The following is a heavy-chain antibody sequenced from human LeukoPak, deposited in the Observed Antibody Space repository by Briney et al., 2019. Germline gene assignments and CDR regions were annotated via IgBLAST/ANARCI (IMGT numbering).Heavy chain of an antibody. CDR2: IWYDGSNK. D-gene: IGHD3-10*01. J-gene: IGHJ4*02. V-gene: IGHV3-33*01. CDR3: ARDVSGEIDY. CDR1: GFTFSSYG. Sequence: SGGSLRLSCAASGFTFSSYGMHWVRQAPGKGLEWVSVIWYDGSNKYYADSVKGRFTISRDNSKNTLYLQMDSLRAEDTAVYYCARDVSGEIDYWGQGTLVTVSS.